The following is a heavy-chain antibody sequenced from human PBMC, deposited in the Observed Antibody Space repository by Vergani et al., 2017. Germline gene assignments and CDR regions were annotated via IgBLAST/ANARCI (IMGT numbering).Heavy chain of an antibody. CDR3: ARGPMIVVVTKIPSWYFDL. CDR1: GGTFSSYA. V-gene: IGHV1-69*01. Sequence: QVQLVQSGAEVKKPGSSVKVSCKASGGTFSSYAISWVRQAPGQGLEWMGGIIPIFGTANYAQKFQGRVTITADESTSTAYMELSSLRSEDTAVYYCARGPMIVVVTKIPSWYFDLWGRGTLVTVSS. J-gene: IGHJ2*01. CDR2: IIPIFGTA. D-gene: IGHD3-22*01.